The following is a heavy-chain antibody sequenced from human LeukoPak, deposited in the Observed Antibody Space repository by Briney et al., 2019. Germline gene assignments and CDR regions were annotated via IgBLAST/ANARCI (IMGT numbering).Heavy chain of an antibody. CDR3: VRDGVGAPPFDY. Sequence: GGSLGLSCAASGFTFSNHWMHWVRQTPGKGLVWVSRIKGDGSSISHADSVKGRFTISRDNAKNTLDLQMNNLRVEDTAVYYCVRDGVGAPPFDYWGEGVLVTVSS. V-gene: IGHV3-74*01. CDR2: IKGDGSSI. D-gene: IGHD1-26*01. J-gene: IGHJ4*02. CDR1: GFTFSNHW.